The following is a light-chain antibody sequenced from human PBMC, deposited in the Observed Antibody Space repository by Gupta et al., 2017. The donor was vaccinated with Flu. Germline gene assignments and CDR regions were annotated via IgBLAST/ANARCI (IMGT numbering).Light chain of an antibody. J-gene: IGLJ1*01. CDR2: EVN. CDR3: SSYAGSNNPYV. CDR1: SSDVGVYNY. Sequence: QSALTQPPSGSGSPGQSVTISCTGTSSDVGVYNYVSWFQQHPGKAPKLMIYEVNKRPSGVPDRFSGSKSGNAASMTVAGLQAEDEADYYCSSYAGSNNPYVFGTGTAVTVL. V-gene: IGLV2-8*01.